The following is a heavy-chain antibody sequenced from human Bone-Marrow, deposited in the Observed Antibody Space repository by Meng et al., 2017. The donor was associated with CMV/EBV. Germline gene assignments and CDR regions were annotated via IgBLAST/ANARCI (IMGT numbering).Heavy chain of an antibody. CDR1: GYNFTGYY. Sequence: CKASGYNFTGYYMHWVRQAPGQGLEWMGWINPNSGGTNYAQKFQGRVTMTRDTSISTAYMELSRLRSDDTAVYYCARDIAAAGTTFDPWGQGTLVTVSS. V-gene: IGHV1-2*02. D-gene: IGHD6-13*01. CDR2: INPNSGGT. J-gene: IGHJ5*02. CDR3: ARDIAAAGTTFDP.